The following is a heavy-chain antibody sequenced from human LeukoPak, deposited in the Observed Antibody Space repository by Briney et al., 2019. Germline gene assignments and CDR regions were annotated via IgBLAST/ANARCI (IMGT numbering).Heavy chain of an antibody. D-gene: IGHD6-13*01. Sequence: PGGSLRLSCAASGFTFSSYAMSWVRQTPGKGLEWVGRIHSTTDGATIDYAAPVKGRFIISRDDSKNTLYLQMNSLQIEDTGMYYCTTRSSIWGHGTLVTVSS. CDR3: TTRSSI. CDR1: GFTFSSYA. J-gene: IGHJ1*01. V-gene: IGHV3-15*01. CDR2: IHSTTDGATI.